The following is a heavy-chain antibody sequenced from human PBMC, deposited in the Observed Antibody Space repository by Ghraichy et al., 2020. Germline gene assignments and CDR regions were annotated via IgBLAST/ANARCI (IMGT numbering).Heavy chain of an antibody. CDR1: GGSFSGYY. V-gene: IGHV4-34*01. CDR2: INHSGST. Sequence: SQTLSLTCAVYGGSFSGYYWSWIRQPPGKGLEWIGEINHSGSTNYNPSLKSRVTISVDTSKNQFSLKLSSVTAADTAVYYCARGVGYSGYDYGPYYYYYMDVWGKGTTVTVSS. J-gene: IGHJ6*03. CDR3: ARGVGYSGYDYGPYYYYYMDV. D-gene: IGHD5-12*01.